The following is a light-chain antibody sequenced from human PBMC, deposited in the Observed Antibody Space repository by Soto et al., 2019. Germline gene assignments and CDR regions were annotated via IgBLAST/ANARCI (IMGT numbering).Light chain of an antibody. CDR1: LGISSA. J-gene: IGKJ5*01. V-gene: IGKV1-9*01. CDR3: QQLSYFPRGT. CDR2: SAS. Sequence: IQLTQSPSSLSASVGDRVTMTCRASLGISSAVAWYQQKPGKAPKLLVYSASTLQSGVPSRFSGSGSGTHFTLTISSRHPEDFATYDRQQLSYFPRGTFGQGTRLE.